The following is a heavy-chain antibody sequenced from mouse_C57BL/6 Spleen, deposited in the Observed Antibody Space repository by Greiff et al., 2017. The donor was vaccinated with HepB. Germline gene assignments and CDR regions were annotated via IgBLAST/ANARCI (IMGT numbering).Heavy chain of an antibody. Sequence: QVQLQQPGAELVRPGSSVKLSCKASGYTFTSYWMHWVKQRPIQGLEWIGNIDPSDSETHYNQKFKDKATLTVDKSSSTAYMQLSSLTSEDSAVYYCASPHFYCSPYYAMDYWGQGTSVTVSS. J-gene: IGHJ4*01. V-gene: IGHV1-52*01. CDR1: GYTFTSYW. CDR2: IDPSDSET. CDR3: ASPHFYCSPYYAMDY. D-gene: IGHD2-12*01.